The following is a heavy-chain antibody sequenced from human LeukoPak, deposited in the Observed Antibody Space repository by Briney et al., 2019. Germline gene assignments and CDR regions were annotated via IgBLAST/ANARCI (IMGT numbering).Heavy chain of an antibody. D-gene: IGHD2-21*02. CDR2: ISGSGGST. V-gene: IGHV3-23*01. CDR3: AKEYCGGDCYSEDAFDI. Sequence: PGGSLRLSCAASGFTFSSYAMSWVRQAPGKGLEWVSAISGSGGSTYYADSVKGRFTISRDNSKNTLYLQMNSLRAEDTAVYYCAKEYCGGDCYSEDAFDIWGQGTMVTVSS. J-gene: IGHJ3*02. CDR1: GFTFSSYA.